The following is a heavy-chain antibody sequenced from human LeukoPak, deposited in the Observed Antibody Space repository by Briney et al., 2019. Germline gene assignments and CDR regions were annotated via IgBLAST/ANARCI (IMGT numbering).Heavy chain of an antibody. J-gene: IGHJ3*02. CDR3: ANPSTPDYYDSSGYYRGDAFDI. Sequence: GGSLRLSCAASGFIFSSYAMSWVRQAPGKGLEWVSAISGSGGSTYYADSVKGRFTISRDNSKNTLYLQMNSLRAEDTAVYYCANPSTPDYYDSSGYYRGDAFDIWGQGTMVTVSS. V-gene: IGHV3-23*01. D-gene: IGHD3-22*01. CDR1: GFIFSSYA. CDR2: ISGSGGST.